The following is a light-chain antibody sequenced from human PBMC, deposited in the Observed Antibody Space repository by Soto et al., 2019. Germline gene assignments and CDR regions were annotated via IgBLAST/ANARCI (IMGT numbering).Light chain of an antibody. CDR3: SSYAGSNNYV. CDR2: EVS. Sequence: QSALTQPPSASGSPRQSVTISCTGTSSDVGGYDYVSWHQQHPGKAPKVIIYEVSKRPSGVPDRFSGSKSGNTASLTVSGLQAEDEADYYCSSYAGSNNYVFGIGTKLTVL. J-gene: IGLJ1*01. V-gene: IGLV2-8*01. CDR1: SSDVGGYDY.